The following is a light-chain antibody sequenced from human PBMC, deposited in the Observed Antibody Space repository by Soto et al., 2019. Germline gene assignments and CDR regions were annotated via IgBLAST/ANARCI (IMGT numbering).Light chain of an antibody. CDR1: QNITNN. CDR3: QQYYGLPPLT. Sequence: DIQMTQSASSLSASIGGRGIITCEGSQNITNNLSWYQQKPGKAPNLLIYHASKLAKGVTSRFSGSGSGTDFSFIITSLQRENLATYYCQQYYGLPPLTFGQGTRLEIK. J-gene: IGKJ5*01. V-gene: IGKV1-33*01. CDR2: HAS.